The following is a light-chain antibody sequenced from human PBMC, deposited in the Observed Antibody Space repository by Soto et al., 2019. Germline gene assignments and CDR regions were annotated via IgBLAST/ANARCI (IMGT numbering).Light chain of an antibody. CDR1: SSNIGAGYD. V-gene: IGLV1-40*01. Sequence: VLTQPPSVSGAPGQRVTISCTGSSSNIGAGYDVHWYQQLPGTAPKLLIYGNSNRPSGVPDRFSGSKSGTSASLAITGLQAEDEADYYCQSYDSSLFYVFGTGTKVTVL. CDR3: QSYDSSLFYV. J-gene: IGLJ1*01. CDR2: GNS.